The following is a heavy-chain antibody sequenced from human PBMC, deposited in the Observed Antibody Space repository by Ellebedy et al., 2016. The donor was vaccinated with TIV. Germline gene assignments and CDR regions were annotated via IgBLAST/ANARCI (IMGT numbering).Heavy chain of an antibody. CDR2: INPSGGST. Sequence: ASVKVSXXASGYTFTSYYMHWVRQAPGQGLEWMGIINPSGGSTSYAQKFQGRVTMTRDTSTSTVYMELNSLRSEDTAVYYCARSADSGNYYSKVDYWGQGTLVTVSS. V-gene: IGHV1-46*03. CDR1: GYTFTSYY. J-gene: IGHJ4*02. D-gene: IGHD1-26*01. CDR3: ARSADSGNYYSKVDY.